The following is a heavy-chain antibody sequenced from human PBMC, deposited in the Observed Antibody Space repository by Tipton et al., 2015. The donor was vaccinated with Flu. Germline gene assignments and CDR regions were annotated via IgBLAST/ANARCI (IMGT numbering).Heavy chain of an antibody. D-gene: IGHD3-9*01. V-gene: IGHV4-39*07. CDR3: ARDRYDILTGSLSWFDP. CDR1: GDSITSSSFY. Sequence: TLSLTCTVSGDSITSSSFYWGWIRQPPGKGLEWIGSVSHSGSTSYNPSLKSRIVMSIDASKSQFSLPLRSVTAADTAVYYCARDRYDILTGSLSWFDPWGQGTLVTVSS. CDR2: VSHSGST. J-gene: IGHJ5*02.